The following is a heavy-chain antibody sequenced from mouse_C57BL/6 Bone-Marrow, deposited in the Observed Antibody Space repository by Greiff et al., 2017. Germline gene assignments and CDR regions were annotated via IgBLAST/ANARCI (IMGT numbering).Heavy chain of an antibody. CDR2: FYPGSGSI. CDR1: GYTFTEYT. CDR3: ARHEVYYGSSPYYYAMDY. V-gene: IGHV1-62-2*01. Sequence: QVQLKESGAELVKPGASVKLSCKASGYTFTEYTIHWVKQRSGQGLEWIGWFYPGSGSIKYNEKFKDKATLTADKSSSTVYMELSRLTSEDSAVYFCARHEVYYGSSPYYYAMDYWGQGTSVTVSS. J-gene: IGHJ4*01. D-gene: IGHD1-1*01.